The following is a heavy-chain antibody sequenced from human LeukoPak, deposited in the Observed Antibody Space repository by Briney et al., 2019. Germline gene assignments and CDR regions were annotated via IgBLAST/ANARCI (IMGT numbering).Heavy chain of an antibody. J-gene: IGHJ4*02. CDR2: VYTYNGKT. CDR3: FGGFGHCSGYYCFYFFDS. Sequence: ASVTVSRKASGYTLTSYNLTWVWQAPRQGLEWMGLVYTYNGKTNYEQKFLGRVAMNTVTTTNTDYMVLEGVRSDGTAVVYCFGGFGHCSGYYCFYFFDSWGQGFLVTVSS. V-gene: IGHV1-18*01. CDR1: GYTLTSYN. D-gene: IGHD3-22*01.